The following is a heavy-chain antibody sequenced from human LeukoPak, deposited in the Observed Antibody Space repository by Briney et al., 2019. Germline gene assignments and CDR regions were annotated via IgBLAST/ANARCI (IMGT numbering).Heavy chain of an antibody. Sequence: SVKVSCKASGGTFSSYAISWVRQAPGQGLEWMGGIIPIFGTANYAQKLQGRVTMTTDTSTSTAYMELRSLRSDDTAVYYCASARSVVGAHHYGMDVWGQGTTVTVSS. J-gene: IGHJ6*02. CDR3: ASARSVVGAHHYGMDV. V-gene: IGHV1-69*05. CDR1: GGTFSSYA. CDR2: IIPIFGTA. D-gene: IGHD1-26*01.